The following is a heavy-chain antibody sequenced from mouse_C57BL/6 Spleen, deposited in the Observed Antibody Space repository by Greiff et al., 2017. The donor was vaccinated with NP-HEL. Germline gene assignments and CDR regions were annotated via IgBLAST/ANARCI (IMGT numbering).Heavy chain of an antibody. CDR3: ARSGGDYEGYFDV. D-gene: IGHD2-4*01. CDR2: INPGSGGT. V-gene: IGHV1-54*01. J-gene: IGHJ1*03. CDR1: GYAFTNYL. Sequence: QVHVKQSGAELVRPGTSVKVSCKASGYAFTNYLIEWVKQRPGQGLEWIGVINPGSGGTNYNEKFKGKATLTADKSSSTAYMQLSSLTSEDSAVYFCARSGGDYEGYFDVWGTGTTVTVSS.